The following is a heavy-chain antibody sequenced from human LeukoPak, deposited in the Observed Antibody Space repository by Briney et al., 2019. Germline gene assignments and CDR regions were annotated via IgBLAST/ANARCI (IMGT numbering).Heavy chain of an antibody. CDR3: ARGTMVRGVIEAVDY. CDR1: GGTFSSYA. J-gene: IGHJ4*02. CDR2: IIPIFGTA. V-gene: IGHV1-69*13. Sequence: SVKVSWKASGGTFSSYAISWVRQAPGQGLEWMGGIIPIFGTANYAQKFQGRVTITADESTSTAYMELSSLRSEDTAVYYCARGTMVRGVIEAVDYWGQGTLVTVSS. D-gene: IGHD3-10*01.